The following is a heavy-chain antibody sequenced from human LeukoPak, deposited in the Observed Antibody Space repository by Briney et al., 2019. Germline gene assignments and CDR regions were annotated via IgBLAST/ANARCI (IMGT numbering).Heavy chain of an antibody. D-gene: IGHD3-22*01. J-gene: IGHJ4*02. CDR1: GFTLGSHD. V-gene: IGHV3-23*01. CDR3: AKRGVVIRVILVGFHKEAYYFDS. Sequence: GGSLRLSCTASGFTLGSHDMHWVRHTTGEGLEWVAGISDRGSRTNYADSVKGRFTISTDHPKNTLYLQMNSLRAEDTAVYFCAKRGVVIRVILVGFHKEAYYFDSWGQGALVTVSS. CDR2: ISDRGSRT.